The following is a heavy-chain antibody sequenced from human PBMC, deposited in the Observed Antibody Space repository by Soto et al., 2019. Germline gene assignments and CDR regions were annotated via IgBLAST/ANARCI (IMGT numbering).Heavy chain of an antibody. J-gene: IGHJ4*02. D-gene: IGHD5-12*01. CDR2: IGPESGAT. Sequence: VSRRTSGYPFPRHDIQWVGQATEPGPEWMGEIGPESGATRYAQKFQGRVTMTRDMSITTVYMELNNLSPDDTAVYYCGRGRSGQIGVFYCGQGTPVTLAS. V-gene: IGHV1-2*02. CDR1: GYPFPRHD. CDR3: GRGRSGQIGVFY.